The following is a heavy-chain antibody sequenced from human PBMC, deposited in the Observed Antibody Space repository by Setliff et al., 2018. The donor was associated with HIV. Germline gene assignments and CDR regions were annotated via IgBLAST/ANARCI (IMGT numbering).Heavy chain of an antibody. CDR1: GYTFTSYY. Sequence: ASVKVSCKASGYTFTSYYTQWVRQAPGQGLEWMGIINPSGGSTNYAQKFQGRVTMTRDTSTSTVYMELSSLRSEDTAVYYCAREGYDYVWVSYRSYYMDVWGKGTTVTVSS. CDR2: INPSGGST. D-gene: IGHD3-16*02. V-gene: IGHV1-46*01. CDR3: AREGYDYVWVSYRSYYMDV. J-gene: IGHJ6*03.